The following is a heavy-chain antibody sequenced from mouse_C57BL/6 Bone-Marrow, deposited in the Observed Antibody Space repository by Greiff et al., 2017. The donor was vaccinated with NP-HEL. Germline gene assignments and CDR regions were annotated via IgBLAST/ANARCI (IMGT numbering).Heavy chain of an antibody. D-gene: IGHD2-4*01. CDR2: IYPRSGNT. Sequence: QVQLKESGAELARPGASVKLYCKASGYTFTSYGISWVKQRTGQGLEWIGEIYPRSGNTYYNEKFKGKATLTADKSSSTAYMELRSLTSEDSAVYFCARGRLRLYYFDYWGQGTTLTVSS. J-gene: IGHJ2*01. CDR3: ARGRLRLYYFDY. V-gene: IGHV1-81*01. CDR1: GYTFTSYG.